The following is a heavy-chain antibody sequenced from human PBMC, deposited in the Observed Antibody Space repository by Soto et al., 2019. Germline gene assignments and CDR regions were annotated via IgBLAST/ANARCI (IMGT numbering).Heavy chain of an antibody. J-gene: IGHJ6*02. CDR3: ARGTSIAAGWNLGYYYGMDV. CDR1: GGSFSGYY. V-gene: IGHV4-34*01. Sequence: SETLSLTCAVYGGSFSGYYWSWIRQPPGNGLEWIGEINHSGSTNYNPSLKSRVTISVDTSKNQFSLKLSSVTAADTAVYYCARGTSIAAGWNLGYYYGMDVWGQGTTVTVS. D-gene: IGHD6-6*01. CDR2: INHSGST.